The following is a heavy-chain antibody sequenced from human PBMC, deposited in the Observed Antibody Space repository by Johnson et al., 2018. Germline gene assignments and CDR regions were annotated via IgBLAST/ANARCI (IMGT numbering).Heavy chain of an antibody. CDR3: AKIPGGLTKGSIDY. Sequence: VQLVQSGGGVVQPGRSLRLSCAVSGFSISNSWMSWVRQASGKGLEWVANIKQDGSEKYYVDSVEGRFTISRDNAKNSLYLQMNSLRTEDTAVFYCAKIPGGLTKGSIDYRGQGTLVTVSS. CDR1: GFSISNSW. CDR2: IKQDGSEK. D-gene: IGHD1-14*01. J-gene: IGHJ4*02. V-gene: IGHV3-7*03.